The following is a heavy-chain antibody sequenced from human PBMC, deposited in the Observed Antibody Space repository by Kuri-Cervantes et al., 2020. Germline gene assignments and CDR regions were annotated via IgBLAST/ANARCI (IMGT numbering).Heavy chain of an antibody. Sequence: TLSLTCTVSGGSISSGSYYWSWIRQPAGKGLEWIGRIYTSGSTNYNPSLKSRVTISVDTSKNQFSLKLSSVTAADTAVYYCARDLSGQGYFDYWGQGTLVTVSS. V-gene: IGHV4-61*02. J-gene: IGHJ4*02. D-gene: IGHD2-15*01. CDR1: GGSISSGSYY. CDR3: ARDLSGQGYFDY. CDR2: IYTSGST.